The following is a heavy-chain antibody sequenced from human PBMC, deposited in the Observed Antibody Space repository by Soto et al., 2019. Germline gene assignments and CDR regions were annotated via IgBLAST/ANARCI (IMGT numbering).Heavy chain of an antibody. D-gene: IGHD2-21*01. J-gene: IGHJ4*02. V-gene: IGHV3-33*01. CDR1: GFTFSSYG. Sequence: GGSLRLSCAASGFTFSSYGMHWVRQAPGKGLEWVAVIWYDGSNKYYADSVKGRFTISRDNSKNTLYLQMNSLRAEDTAVYYCARVRSLAEAILGYWGQGTLVTVSS. CDR3: ARVRSLAEAILGY. CDR2: IWYDGSNK.